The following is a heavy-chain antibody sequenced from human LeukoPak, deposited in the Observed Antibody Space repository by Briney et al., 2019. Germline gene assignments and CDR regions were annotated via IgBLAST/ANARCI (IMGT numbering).Heavy chain of an antibody. J-gene: IGHJ5*02. Sequence: GGSLRLSCAASGFIFNNNFMSWVRQVPGKGLEWLANIKQDGSEKTYVDSVKGRFTIFRDNAKNLLYLQMNSLRAEDTAVYYCARLRSGLPYSGYISWGQGTLVTVSS. CDR2: IKQDGSEK. D-gene: IGHD5-12*01. CDR3: ARLRSGLPYSGYIS. V-gene: IGHV3-7*01. CDR1: GFIFNNNF.